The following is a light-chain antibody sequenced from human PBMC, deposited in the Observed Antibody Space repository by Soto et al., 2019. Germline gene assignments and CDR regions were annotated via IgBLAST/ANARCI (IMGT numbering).Light chain of an antibody. CDR1: SSDVGNYIF. J-gene: IGLJ1*01. V-gene: IGLV2-14*01. CDR2: DIN. CDR3: VSYTDRQSYL. Sequence: QSVLTQPASVSGSPGQSITISCTGTSSDVGNYIFVSWYRQHPGKAPKLMIYDINNRPSGVSNRFSGSKSGNTASLTISGLQAEDEADYYCVSYTDRQSYLFGTGTKVTVL.